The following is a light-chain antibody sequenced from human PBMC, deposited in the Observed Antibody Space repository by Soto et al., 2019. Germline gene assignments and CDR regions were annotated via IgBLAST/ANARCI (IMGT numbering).Light chain of an antibody. Sequence: IVMTQSPAPLSVSPGERVTLSCRASETVRTNLAWFQQKPGQTPRLLIFGASTRATGIPTRFTGSGSETEFTLTIGSLQSEDLAVYYCQQYYNWPPYTFGQGTKLEIK. CDR2: GAS. V-gene: IGKV3-15*01. CDR1: ETVRTN. CDR3: QQYYNWPPYT. J-gene: IGKJ2*01.